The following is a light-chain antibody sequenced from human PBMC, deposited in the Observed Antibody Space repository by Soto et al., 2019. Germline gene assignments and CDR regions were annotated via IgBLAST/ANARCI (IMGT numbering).Light chain of an antibody. V-gene: IGKV3-20*01. CDR3: QHYGTSAL. CDR2: AS. CDR1: QTVSDMY. J-gene: IGKJ3*01. Sequence: EIVLTQSPGTLSLSPGERATLSCRASQTVSDMYLAWYQQKPGQAPRLLIYASNRATGIPDRFSGSGSGTDFTLTIGRLEPEDFAVYYWQHYGTSALFGPGTTVHIK.